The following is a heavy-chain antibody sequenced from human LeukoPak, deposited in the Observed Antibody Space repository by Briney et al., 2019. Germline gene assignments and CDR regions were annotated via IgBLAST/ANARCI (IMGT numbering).Heavy chain of an antibody. CDR2: ISGSGGTT. V-gene: IGHV3-23*01. Sequence: GGSLRLSCAASGFTFSNYAMSWVRQAPGKGLEWVSVISGSGGTTYYADSVTGRFTISRDNSKNTLYLQMNSLRAEDTAVYYCANSTTVTQRGYFDYWGQGTLVTVSS. CDR3: ANSTTVTQRGYFDY. CDR1: GFTFSNYA. D-gene: IGHD4-17*01. J-gene: IGHJ4*02.